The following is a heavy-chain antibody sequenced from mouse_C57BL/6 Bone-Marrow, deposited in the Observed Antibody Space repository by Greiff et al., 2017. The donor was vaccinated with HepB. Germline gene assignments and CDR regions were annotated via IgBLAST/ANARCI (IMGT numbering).Heavy chain of an antibody. Sequence: QVQLKESGAELARPGASVKLSCKASGYTFTSYGISWVKQRTGQGLEWIGEIYPRSGNTYYNEKFKGKATLTADKSSSTAYMELRSLTSEDSAVYFCARGGYYGSSLYWYFDVWGTGTTVTVSS. CDR1: GYTFTSYG. V-gene: IGHV1-81*01. J-gene: IGHJ1*03. CDR2: IYPRSGNT. CDR3: ARGGYYGSSLYWYFDV. D-gene: IGHD1-1*01.